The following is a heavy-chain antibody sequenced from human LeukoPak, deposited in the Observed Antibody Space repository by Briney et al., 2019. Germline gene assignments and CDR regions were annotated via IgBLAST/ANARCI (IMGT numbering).Heavy chain of an antibody. D-gene: IGHD3-10*01. CDR1: GYSFTSYW. V-gene: IGHV5-10-1*01. CDR3: ARHPLPMVRGVTRDQYNWFDP. Sequence: GESLKISCKGSGYSFTSYWINWVRQMPGKGLEWMGRIDPSDSYTNYSPSFQGHVTISADKSISTAYLQWSSLKASDTAMYYCARHPLPMVRGVTRDQYNWFDPWGQETLVTVSS. CDR2: IDPSDSYT. J-gene: IGHJ5*02.